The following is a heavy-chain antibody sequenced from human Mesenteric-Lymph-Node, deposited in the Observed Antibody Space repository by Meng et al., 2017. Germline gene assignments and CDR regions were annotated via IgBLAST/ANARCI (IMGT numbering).Heavy chain of an antibody. J-gene: IGHJ4*02. CDR1: GFKFDDYA. V-gene: IGHV3-9*01. CDR2: ISWNSDSI. Sequence: SLKISCAASGFKFDDYAMHWVRQAPGKGLEWVSGISWNSDSIVYADSVKGRLTISRANAKNSLYLQMNSLRAEDTAVYYCARDNEEVFDYWGQGTLVTVSS. CDR3: ARDNEEVFDY.